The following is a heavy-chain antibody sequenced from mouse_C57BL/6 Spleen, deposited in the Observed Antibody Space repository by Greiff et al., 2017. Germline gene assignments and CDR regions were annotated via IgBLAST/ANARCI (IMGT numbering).Heavy chain of an antibody. Sequence: VVESGAELVKPGASVKLSCKASGYTFTEYTIHWVKQRSGQGLEWIGWFYPGSGSIKYNEKFKDKATLTADKSSSTVYMELSRLTSEDSAVYFCARHGRGGDYDVYYAMDYWGQGTSVTVSS. CDR2: FYPGSGSI. V-gene: IGHV1-62-2*01. CDR3: ARHGRGGDYDVYYAMDY. J-gene: IGHJ4*01. CDR1: GYTFTEYT. D-gene: IGHD2-4*01.